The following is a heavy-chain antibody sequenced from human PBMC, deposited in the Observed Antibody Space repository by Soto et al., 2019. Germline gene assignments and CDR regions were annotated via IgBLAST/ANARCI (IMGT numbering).Heavy chain of an antibody. CDR2: IYDSESA. D-gene: IGHD6-6*01. V-gene: IGHV4-31*03. J-gene: IGHJ4*02. CDR1: GESISSGGYY. Sequence: QVQLQESGPGLVKASQTLSLICSVSGESISSGGYYWSWIRHHPGKRLEWIGYIYDSESAYYNPSLKSRVTISLDPSKHHFAMKLSSVTAADTAVYYCARASSSSSTADYWGQGTLITVSS. CDR3: ARASSSSSTADY.